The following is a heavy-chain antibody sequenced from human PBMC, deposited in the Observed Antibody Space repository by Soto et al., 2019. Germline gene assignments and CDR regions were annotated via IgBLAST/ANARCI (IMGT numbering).Heavy chain of an antibody. D-gene: IGHD3-22*01. CDR1: GYTFTSYG. CDR2: ISAYNGNT. V-gene: IGHV1-18*01. J-gene: IGHJ4*02. Sequence: GASVKVSCKASGYTFTSYGISWVRQAPGQGLEWMGWISAYNGNTNYAQKLQGRVTMTTDTSTSTAYMELRSLRSDDTAVYYCARWGDYYDSSGYSDWGQGILVTVSS. CDR3: ARWGDYYDSSGYSD.